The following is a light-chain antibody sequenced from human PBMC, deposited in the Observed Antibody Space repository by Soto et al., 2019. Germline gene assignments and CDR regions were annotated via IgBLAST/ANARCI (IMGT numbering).Light chain of an antibody. CDR2: EVR. Sequence: QSALTQPASVSGSPGQSIIISCTGTSNDVGGFNYVSWYQQYPGKAPKLMIYEVRNRPSGVSDRFSGSRSGNTASLTISGLQAEDEADYYFSSYTSSSTVVFGGGTKLTVL. J-gene: IGLJ3*02. V-gene: IGLV2-14*01. CDR3: SSYTSSSTVV. CDR1: SNDVGGFNY.